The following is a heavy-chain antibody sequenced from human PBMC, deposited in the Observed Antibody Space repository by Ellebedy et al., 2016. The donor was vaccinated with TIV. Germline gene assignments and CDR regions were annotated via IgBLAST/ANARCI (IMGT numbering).Heavy chain of an antibody. CDR2: IDCNDSYT. CDR3: ARHLGSDWPGYYYGLDV. D-gene: IGHD6-19*01. Sequence: GESLKISCTASGYIFDNFWISWVRQVPGKDLEWMGRIDCNDSYTNSRLSFQGHVTISVDKSISTAFLQWSSLKASDTAMYYCARHLGSDWPGYYYGLDVWGQGTTVTVSS. CDR1: GYIFDNFW. V-gene: IGHV5-10-1*01. J-gene: IGHJ6*02.